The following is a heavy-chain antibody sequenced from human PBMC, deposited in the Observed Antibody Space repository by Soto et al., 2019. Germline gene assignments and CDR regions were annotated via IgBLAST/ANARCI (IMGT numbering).Heavy chain of an antibody. CDR2: ISYDGTNA. V-gene: IGHV3-30*18. Sequence: QEELVESGGGVVQPGRSLRLSCAASGFTFSGFGMHWVRQAPGKGLEWVAVISYDGTNAIYADSVKGRFSVSRDNSKNKVYLKMESLRKEDTALYYWGKRGERGGEAPPAYGLWGPGDLVTVSS. CDR1: GFTFSGFG. CDR3: GKRGERGGEAPPAYGL. D-gene: IGHD3-10*01. J-gene: IGHJ1*01.